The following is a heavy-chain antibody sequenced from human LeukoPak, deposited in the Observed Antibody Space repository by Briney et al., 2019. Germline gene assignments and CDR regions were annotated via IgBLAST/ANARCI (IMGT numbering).Heavy chain of an antibody. D-gene: IGHD2-2*01. CDR2: MNPNSGNT. Sequence: GASVKVSCKASGYTFTSYDINWVRQATGQGLEWMGWMNPNSGNTGYAQKFQGRVTMTRNTSISTAYMELSSLRSEDTAVYYCARFVDCSSTSCYLYYYYYDGMDVWGQGTTVTVSS. CDR1: GYTFTSYD. J-gene: IGHJ6*02. V-gene: IGHV1-8*01. CDR3: ARFVDCSSTSCYLYYYYYDGMDV.